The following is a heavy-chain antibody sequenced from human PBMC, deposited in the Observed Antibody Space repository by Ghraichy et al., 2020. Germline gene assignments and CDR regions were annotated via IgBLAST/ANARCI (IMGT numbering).Heavy chain of an antibody. CDR2: IDNSCDYK. J-gene: IGHJ4*02. V-gene: IGHV3-21*06. D-gene: IGHD2-8*01. CDR1: GFSFSSYS. CDR3: GRLINGYLDF. Sequence: GGSLRLSCAASGFSFSSYSMIWVRQAPGKGLEWVSSIDNSCDYKYYLDSVKGRFTNSRDNAKNSLYLQMNSLRAEDTALYYCGRLINGYLDFWGQGTLVTVSS.